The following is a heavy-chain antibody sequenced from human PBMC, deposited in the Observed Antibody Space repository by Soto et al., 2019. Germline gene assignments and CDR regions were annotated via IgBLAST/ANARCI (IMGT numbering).Heavy chain of an antibody. CDR3: ARVRYYDSSGYYSFRRLYFDY. J-gene: IGHJ4*02. CDR2: IYHSGST. Sequence: PSETLSLTCAVSGGSISSSNWWSWVRQPPGKGLEWIGEIYHSGSTNYNPSLKSRVTISVDKSKNQFSLKLSSVTAADTAVYYCARVRYYDSSGYYSFRRLYFDYWGQGTLVTVSS. CDR1: GGSISSSNW. V-gene: IGHV4-4*02. D-gene: IGHD3-22*01.